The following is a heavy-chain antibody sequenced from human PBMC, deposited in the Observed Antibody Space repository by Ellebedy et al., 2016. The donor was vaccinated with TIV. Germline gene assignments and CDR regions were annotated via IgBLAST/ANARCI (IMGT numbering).Heavy chain of an antibody. V-gene: IGHV4-31*03. J-gene: IGHJ4*02. Sequence: SETLSLXXTVSGGAISSGGYYWSWIRQHPGKGLEWIGYIYYSGSTYNNPSLKSRVTISVDTSKNQFSLKLRSVTAADTAVYYCASQGGVHGGLGYFDHWGQGTLVTVSS. D-gene: IGHD2-8*02. CDR1: GGAISSGGYY. CDR2: IYYSGST. CDR3: ASQGGVHGGLGYFDH.